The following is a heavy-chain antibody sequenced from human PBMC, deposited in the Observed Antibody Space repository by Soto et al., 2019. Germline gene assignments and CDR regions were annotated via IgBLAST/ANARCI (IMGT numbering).Heavy chain of an antibody. D-gene: IGHD6-6*01. Sequence: GGSLRLSCAASGFTFSSYSMDWVRQAPGKGLEWVSYISSSSSTIYYADSVKGRFTISRDNAKNSLYLQMNSLRDEDTAVYYCARLRIAARPAYYYGMDVWGQGTTVTVSS. J-gene: IGHJ6*02. CDR2: ISSSSSTI. CDR3: ARLRIAARPAYYYGMDV. V-gene: IGHV3-48*02. CDR1: GFTFSSYS.